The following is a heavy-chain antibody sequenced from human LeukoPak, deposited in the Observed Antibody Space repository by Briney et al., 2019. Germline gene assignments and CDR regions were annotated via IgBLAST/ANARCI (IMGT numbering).Heavy chain of an antibody. J-gene: IGHJ4*02. CDR2: ISGDGGST. D-gene: IGHD3-16*02. Sequence: GGSQTLSCAPTGFTFDDYAMHWVRRAPGEGLEWVSLISGDGGSTYYADCVKGRLTISRDNSKNSLYLQMNSLRTEDTALYYCAKDWGRGSYRYLDYWGQGTLVTVSS. CDR3: AKDWGRGSYRYLDY. V-gene: IGHV3-43*02. CDR1: GFTFDDYA.